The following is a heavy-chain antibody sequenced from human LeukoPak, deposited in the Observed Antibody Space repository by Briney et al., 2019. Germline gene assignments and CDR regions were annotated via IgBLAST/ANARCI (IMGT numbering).Heavy chain of an antibody. Sequence: PSQTLSLTCTVSGGSISSAAYYWSWVRQHPGKGLEWIGEIFYTGTTYYKSSLKGRLSISLDTSKNQFSLKLSSVTAADTAIYYCASHTPTHDFWSGYFDYWGHGALVTVSS. CDR1: GGSISSAAYY. CDR3: ASHTPTHDFWSGYFDY. V-gene: IGHV4-31*03. D-gene: IGHD3-3*01. J-gene: IGHJ4*01. CDR2: IFYTGTT.